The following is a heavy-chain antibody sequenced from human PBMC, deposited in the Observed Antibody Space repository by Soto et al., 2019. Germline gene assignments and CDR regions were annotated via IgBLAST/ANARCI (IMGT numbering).Heavy chain of an antibody. CDR2: VHISGHS. V-gene: IGHV4-4*02. J-gene: IGHJ5*01. D-gene: IGHD2-15*01. CDR3: ARVRQGFSANTCSSAP. CDR1: GGSVRAPDW. Sequence: QVHLQESGPGLVAPSGTLSLTCTLSGGSVRAPDWWNWVRQSPDKGLEWIAEVHISGHSNYNPSLRSRVGVSIDSSKNQFYLILNFVTAADTAFYYCARVRQGFSANTCSSAPWGKGPQVTIPS.